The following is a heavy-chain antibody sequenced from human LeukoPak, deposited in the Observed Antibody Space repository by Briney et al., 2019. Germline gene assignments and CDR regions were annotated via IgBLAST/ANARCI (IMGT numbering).Heavy chain of an antibody. CDR2: ISAYNGNT. D-gene: IGHD3-22*01. CDR1: GYTFTGYY. V-gene: IGHV1-18*04. Sequence: GASVKVSCKASGYTFTGYYMHWVRQAPGQGLEWMGWISAYNGNTNYAQKLQGRVTMTTDTSTSTAYMELRSLRSDDTAVYYCARVSYDSSGYYYQMYWFDPWGQGTLVTVSS. CDR3: ARVSYDSSGYYYQMYWFDP. J-gene: IGHJ5*02.